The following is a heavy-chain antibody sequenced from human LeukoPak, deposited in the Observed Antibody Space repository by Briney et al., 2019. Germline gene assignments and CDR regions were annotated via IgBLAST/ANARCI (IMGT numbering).Heavy chain of an antibody. Sequence: GASVKVSCKASGYTFTGYYMHWVLQAPGQGLEWMGWINPNSGGTNYAQKFQGRVTMTRDTSISTAYMELSRLRSDDTAVYYCARSGCSSTSCYKHAFDIWGQGTMVTVSS. CDR2: INPNSGGT. CDR3: ARSGCSSTSCYKHAFDI. CDR1: GYTFTGYY. V-gene: IGHV1-2*02. J-gene: IGHJ3*02. D-gene: IGHD2-2*02.